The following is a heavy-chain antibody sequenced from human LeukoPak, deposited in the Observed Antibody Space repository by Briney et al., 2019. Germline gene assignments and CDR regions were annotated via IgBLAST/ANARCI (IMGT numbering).Heavy chain of an antibody. CDR2: IYYSGST. CDR3: AREDSSGYNRFYYFDY. V-gene: IGHV4-59*01. Sequence: SETLSLTCTVSGGSISSYYWSWIRQPPGKGLEWIGYIYYSGSTNYNPSLKSRVTISVDTSKNQFSLKLSSVTAADTAVYYCAREDSSGYNRFYYFDYWGQGTLVTVSS. J-gene: IGHJ4*02. D-gene: IGHD3-22*01. CDR1: GGSISSYY.